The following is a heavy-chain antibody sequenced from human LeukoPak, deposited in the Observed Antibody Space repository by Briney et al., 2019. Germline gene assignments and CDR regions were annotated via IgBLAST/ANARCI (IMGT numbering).Heavy chain of an antibody. CDR2: ISYDGSNK. D-gene: IGHD3-10*01. CDR1: GFTFSSYA. Sequence: GGSLRLSCAASGFTFSSYAMHWVRQAPGKGLEWVAVISYDGSNKYYADSVKGRFTISRDNSKNTLYLQMNSLRAEDTAVYYCARDPSITMVRGVTGRFDYWGQGTLVTVSS. V-gene: IGHV3-30*04. CDR3: ARDPSITMVRGVTGRFDY. J-gene: IGHJ4*02.